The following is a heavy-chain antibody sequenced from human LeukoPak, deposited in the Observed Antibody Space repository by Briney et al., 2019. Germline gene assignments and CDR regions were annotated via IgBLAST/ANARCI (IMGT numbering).Heavy chain of an antibody. V-gene: IGHV1-18*01. CDR1: GYTFTRYV. CDR3: ARDEISYYDFWSGNDY. J-gene: IGHJ4*02. D-gene: IGHD3-3*01. Sequence: GASVKVCCKASGYTFTRYVITWVRQAPGQGPEWMGRISTYNGDTNYAQKLQGRVTMTTDTSTSTAYMELRSLTSDDTAVYYCARDEISYYDFWSGNDYWGQGTLVTVSS. CDR2: ISTYNGDT.